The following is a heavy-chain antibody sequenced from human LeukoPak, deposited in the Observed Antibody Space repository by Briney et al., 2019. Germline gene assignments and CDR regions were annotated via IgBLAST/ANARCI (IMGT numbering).Heavy chain of an antibody. D-gene: IGHD1-26*01. Sequence: SVKVSCKASGFTFSNSAVQWVRQARAQRLEWIGWIVVGSGNTNYAQKFQERVTITRDMSTSTAYMELSSLRSEDTAVYYCTSDPTFYSGRYCFDYWGQGTLVTVSS. CDR1: GFTFSNSA. CDR3: TSDPTFYSGRYCFDY. J-gene: IGHJ4*02. V-gene: IGHV1-58*01. CDR2: IVVGSGNT.